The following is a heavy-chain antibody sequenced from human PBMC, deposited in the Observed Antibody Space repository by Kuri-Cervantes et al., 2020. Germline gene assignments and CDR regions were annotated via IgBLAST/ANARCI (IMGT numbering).Heavy chain of an antibody. CDR3: ARVADGYYNGYYFDF. V-gene: IGHV4-34*01. CDR2: INHSGNT. Sequence: GSLRLSCAVYGASFSPYYWNWIRQPPGKGLEWIGEINHSGNTFYNPSLKSRVTISVDTSNNQFSLKLSSVTAADTAVYYCARVADGYYNGYYFDFWGQGTLVTVSS. D-gene: IGHD5-24*01. CDR1: GASFSPYY. J-gene: IGHJ4*02.